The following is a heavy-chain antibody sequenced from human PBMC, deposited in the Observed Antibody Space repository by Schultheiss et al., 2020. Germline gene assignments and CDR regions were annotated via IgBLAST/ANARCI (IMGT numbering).Heavy chain of an antibody. Sequence: GGSLRLSCAASGFTFSDYYMSWIRQAPGKGLEWVANIKQDGSEKYYVDSVKGRFTISRDNAKNSLYLQMNSLRAEDTAVYYCARDQTGGNYYDSSGYNYYYYGMDVWGQGTTVNVYS. CDR1: GFTFSDYY. D-gene: IGHD3-22*01. CDR2: IKQDGSEK. J-gene: IGHJ6*02. V-gene: IGHV3-7*01. CDR3: ARDQTGGNYYDSSGYNYYYYGMDV.